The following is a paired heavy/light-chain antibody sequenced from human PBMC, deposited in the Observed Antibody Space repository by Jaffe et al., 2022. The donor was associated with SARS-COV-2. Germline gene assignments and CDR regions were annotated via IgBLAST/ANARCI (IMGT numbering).Heavy chain of an antibody. CDR2: MYYSGST. Sequence: QVQLQESGPGLVKPSQTLSLTCTVSGVSISSGGHSWSWIRQHPGKGLEWIGYMYYSGSTYYNPSLRSRVTISTDTSKNQFSLKLSSVTAADTAVYYCARARTQVATFSSWFDPWGQGTLVTVSS. V-gene: IGHV4-31*03. D-gene: IGHD2-15*01. CDR3: ARARTQVATFSSWFDP. CDR1: GVSISSGGHS. J-gene: IGHJ5*02.
Light chain of an antibody. Sequence: DIQMTQSPSSVSASVGDRVTITCRASQDLTNWLAWYQQKPGKAPKLLIYAASNLQSGVPARFSGSGSGTDFTLTITSLQPEDFATYYCQQSYRFPFTFGPGTKVDIK. CDR1: QDLTNW. J-gene: IGKJ3*01. V-gene: IGKV1-12*01. CDR2: AAS. CDR3: QQSYRFPFT.